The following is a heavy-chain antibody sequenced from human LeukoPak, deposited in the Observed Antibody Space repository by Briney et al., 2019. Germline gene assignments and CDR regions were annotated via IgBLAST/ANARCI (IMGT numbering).Heavy chain of an antibody. J-gene: IGHJ3*02. CDR1: GFTVSSNY. V-gene: IGHV3-53*01. D-gene: IGHD6-13*01. Sequence: GGSLRLSCAASGFTVSSNYMSWVRQAPGKGLEWVSVIYSGGTTYSADSVKGRFTISRDNSKNTLYLQMNSLRAEDTAVYYCASSLYSSGWSLNSGAFDIWGQGTMVTVSS. CDR2: IYSGGTT. CDR3: ASSLYSSGWSLNSGAFDI.